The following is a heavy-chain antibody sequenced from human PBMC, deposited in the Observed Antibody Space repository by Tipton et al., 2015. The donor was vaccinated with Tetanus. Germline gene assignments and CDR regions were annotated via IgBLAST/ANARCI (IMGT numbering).Heavy chain of an antibody. V-gene: IGHV3-74*01. CDR2: IDSDGSGT. CDR1: GFPFSTYW. Sequence: SLRLACAASGFPFSTYWMHWVRLAPGKGLVWVSRIDSDGSGTSYADSVKGRFTISRDNAKNTLFLQMNSLRAEDTAVYFCARAXVXAPGCXDVXXXXSXXXVSS. J-gene: IGHJ6*01. D-gene: IGHD1-26*01. CDR3: ARAXVXAPGCXDV.